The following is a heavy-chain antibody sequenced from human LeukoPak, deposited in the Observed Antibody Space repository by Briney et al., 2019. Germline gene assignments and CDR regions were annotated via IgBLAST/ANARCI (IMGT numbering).Heavy chain of an antibody. V-gene: IGHV3-23*01. Sequence: GGSLRLSCAASGFTFSSYAMTWVRQAPGKGLEWVSAISGSGGRTYYADSVKGRFTISRDNSKNTLYLQMNSLRAEDTAVYYCARDREWLLPYYFDYWGQGTLVTVSS. D-gene: IGHD3-3*01. CDR2: ISGSGGRT. CDR3: ARDREWLLPYYFDY. J-gene: IGHJ4*02. CDR1: GFTFSSYA.